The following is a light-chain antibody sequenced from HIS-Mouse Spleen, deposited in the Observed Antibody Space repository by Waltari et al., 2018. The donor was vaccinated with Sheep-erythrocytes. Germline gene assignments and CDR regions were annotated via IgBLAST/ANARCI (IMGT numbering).Light chain of an antibody. Sequence: QSALTQPRSVSGPPGQSVTISCTRTSSDVGGYNYVSWYQQHPGKAPKLLIYDVSKRPSGVPDRFSGSKSGNTASLTISGLQAEDEADYYCCSYAGSYTYVFGTGTKVTVL. V-gene: IGLV2-11*01. CDR1: SSDVGGYNY. CDR3: CSYAGSYTYV. J-gene: IGLJ1*01. CDR2: DVS.